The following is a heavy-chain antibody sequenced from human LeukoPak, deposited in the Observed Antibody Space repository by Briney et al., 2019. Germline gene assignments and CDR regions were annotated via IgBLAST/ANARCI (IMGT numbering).Heavy chain of an antibody. J-gene: IGHJ5*02. CDR2: ISSSSYI. Sequence: PGRSLRLSCAASGFTFDDYAMHWVRQAPGKGLEWVSSISSSSYIYYADSVKGRFTISRDNAKNSLYLQMNSLRAEDTAVYYCARDSDPIQLWSRYWFDPWGQGTLVTVSS. V-gene: IGHV3-69-1*01. D-gene: IGHD5-18*01. CDR3: ARDSDPIQLWSRYWFDP. CDR1: GFTFDDYA.